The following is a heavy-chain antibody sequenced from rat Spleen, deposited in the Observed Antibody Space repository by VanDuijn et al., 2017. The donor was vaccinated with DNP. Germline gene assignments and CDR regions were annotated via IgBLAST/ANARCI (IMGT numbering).Heavy chain of an antibody. CDR2: ISLNDVNT. CDR1: GFTFSNFG. D-gene: IGHD1-9*01. Sequence: EVQLVESGGGLVQPGKSLKLSCAASGFTFSNFGMYWIRQAPTKGLEWVASISLNDVNTYYRNSVKGRFTISRDGTKSTLFLQMDSLRSEDTATYYSATSTGISLYAMDAWGQGTSVTVSS. V-gene: IGHV5-19*01. CDR3: ATSTGISLYAMDA. J-gene: IGHJ4*01.